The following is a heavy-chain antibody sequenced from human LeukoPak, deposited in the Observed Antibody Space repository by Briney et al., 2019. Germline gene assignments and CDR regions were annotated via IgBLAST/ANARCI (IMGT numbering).Heavy chain of an antibody. J-gene: IGHJ6*02. D-gene: IGHD3-16*01. CDR2: IYHTGST. CDR1: GGSVSSGSFF. Sequence: SETLSLTCPVSGGSVSSGSFFWTWIRQPPGKGLEWIGQIYHTGSTNYDHYLKSRVTISLDTSKNQFSLKLSSVTAADTAVYYCARVGYYYYAMDVWGQGTTVTVSS. V-gene: IGHV4-61*01. CDR3: ARVGYYYYAMDV.